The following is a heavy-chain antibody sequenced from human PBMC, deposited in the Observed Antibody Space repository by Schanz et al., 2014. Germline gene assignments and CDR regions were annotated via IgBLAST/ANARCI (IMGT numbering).Heavy chain of an antibody. J-gene: IGHJ5*02. CDR1: GFSVGNKY. Sequence: EVQLVESGGGLVQPGGSLRLSCAASGFSVGNKYMNWVRQAPGKGLEWVANIKKDGSEKYYVDSVKGRFTISRDNAKNPLFLQMNSLRPEDTAVYYCARGRVLESWGQGTLVTVSS. V-gene: IGHV3-7*01. D-gene: IGHD1-1*01. CDR2: IKKDGSEK. CDR3: ARGRVLES.